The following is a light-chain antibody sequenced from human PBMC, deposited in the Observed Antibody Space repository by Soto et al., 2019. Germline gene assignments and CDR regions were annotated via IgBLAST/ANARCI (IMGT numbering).Light chain of an antibody. V-gene: IGKV1-5*03. CDR2: KAS. CDR1: QSISSW. CDR3: QQYGSSSPWT. J-gene: IGKJ1*01. Sequence: DIQMTQSPSTLSASVGDRVTITCRASQSISSWLAWYQQKPGRAPKLLIYKASSLETGVPSRFSSSGSGTEFTLIISRRQPDDFASYYCQQYGSSSPWTFGQGTKVEI.